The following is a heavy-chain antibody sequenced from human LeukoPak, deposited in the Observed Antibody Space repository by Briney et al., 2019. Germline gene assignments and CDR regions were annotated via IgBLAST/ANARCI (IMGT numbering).Heavy chain of an antibody. CDR2: VYYSGST. CDR1: GGSITSSSSY. J-gene: IGHJ2*01. CDR3: ARRDSSTSWNFDL. Sequence: SETLSLTCTVSGGSITSSSSYWGWIRQPPGKGLEWIGSVYYSGSTYYNPSLKSRVTISVDTSNNQFSLKLNSVTAADTAIYYCARRDSSTSWNFDLWGRGTLVSVSS. D-gene: IGHD6-13*01. V-gene: IGHV4-39*07.